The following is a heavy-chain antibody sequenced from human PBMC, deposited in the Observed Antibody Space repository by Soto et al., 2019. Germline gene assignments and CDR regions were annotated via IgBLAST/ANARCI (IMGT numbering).Heavy chain of an antibody. CDR1: GYTFTSYG. J-gene: IGHJ6*03. V-gene: IGHV1-8*02. CDR2: MNPNSGKT. CDR3: ARGRNSPFFYYYYYYMDV. D-gene: IGHD4-4*01. Sequence: ASVTLSCKASGYTFTSYGSSWVRQAPGQGLEWMGWMNPNSGKTGYAQKFQGRVTLTKNTSISTAYMELSSLRSEDTAVYYCARGRNSPFFYYYYYYMDVWGKGTTVTVSS.